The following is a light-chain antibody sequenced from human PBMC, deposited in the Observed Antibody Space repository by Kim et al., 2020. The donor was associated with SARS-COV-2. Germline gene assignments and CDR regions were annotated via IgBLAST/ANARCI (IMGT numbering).Light chain of an antibody. V-gene: IGKV3-11*01. Sequence: SLSPGESATLSCRPRVTVNSFVAWYHQTAGQATRLLFYDASNRATSIAAMFSSSGCRTYSSLTIRRQAAEDFAVYCCQQRRNSPCTFGGGTKLEI. CDR3: QQRRNSPCT. CDR2: DAS. CDR1: VTVNSF. J-gene: IGKJ4*01.